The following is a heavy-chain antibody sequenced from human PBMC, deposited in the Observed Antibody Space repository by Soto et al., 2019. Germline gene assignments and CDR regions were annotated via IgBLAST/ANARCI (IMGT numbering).Heavy chain of an antibody. D-gene: IGHD3-10*01. Sequence: SETLSLTCAVSGGSISSSNWWSWVRQPPGKGLEWIGEIYHSGSTNYNPSLKSRVTISVDKSKNQFSLKLSSVTAADTAVYYCARGDYGSGSWYYYYGMDVWGQGTTVTVSS. J-gene: IGHJ6*02. CDR2: IYHSGST. CDR3: ARGDYGSGSWYYYYGMDV. V-gene: IGHV4-4*02. CDR1: GGSISSSNW.